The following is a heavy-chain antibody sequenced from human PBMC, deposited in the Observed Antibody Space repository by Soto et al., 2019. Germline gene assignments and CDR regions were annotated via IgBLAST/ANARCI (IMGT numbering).Heavy chain of an antibody. Sequence: QVQLQESGPGLVKPSQTLSLTCTVSGGSISSGGYYWSWIRQHPGKGLEWIGYIYYSGSTYYNPSLKSRVTISVDTSKNQFSLKLRSVTAADTAVYYCAGAWDCSGGSCLNFDYWGQGTLVTVSS. CDR3: AGAWDCSGGSCLNFDY. D-gene: IGHD2-15*01. J-gene: IGHJ4*02. CDR1: GGSISSGGYY. V-gene: IGHV4-31*03. CDR2: IYYSGST.